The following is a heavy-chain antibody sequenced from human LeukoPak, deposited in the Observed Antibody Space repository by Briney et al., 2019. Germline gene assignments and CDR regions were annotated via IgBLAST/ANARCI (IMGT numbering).Heavy chain of an antibody. D-gene: IGHD5-12*01. J-gene: IGHJ4*02. Sequence: GESLKISCKGSGYSFTSSWISWGRQMPGKGLGWMGRIDPSDSYTNYNPSFQGHVTISADKSISTAYLQWSSLKASDTAMYYCARQGSTVATQRYWGQGTLVTVSS. CDR3: ARQGSTVATQRY. CDR2: IDPSDSYT. V-gene: IGHV5-10-1*01. CDR1: GYSFTSSW.